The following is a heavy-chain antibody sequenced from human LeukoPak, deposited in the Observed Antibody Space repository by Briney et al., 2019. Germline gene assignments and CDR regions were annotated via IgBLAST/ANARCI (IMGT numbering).Heavy chain of an antibody. CDR1: GYTFTSYY. Sequence: ASVKVSCKASGYTFTSYYMHWVRQAPGQGLEGMGIINPSGGSTSYAQKFQGRVTMTTDTSTSTAYMELRSLRYDDTAVYYCAHSSNLPETIPLDYWGQGTLVTVSS. CDR3: AHSSNLPETIPLDY. CDR2: INPSGGST. J-gene: IGHJ4*02. D-gene: IGHD1-14*01. V-gene: IGHV1-46*01.